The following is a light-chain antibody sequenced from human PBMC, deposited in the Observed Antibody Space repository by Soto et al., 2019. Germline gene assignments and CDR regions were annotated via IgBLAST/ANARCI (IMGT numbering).Light chain of an antibody. CDR1: SSDVGGSDH. V-gene: IGLV2-14*03. CDR3: NAYTRSSTYV. CDR2: DLS. J-gene: IGLJ1*01. Sequence: QSALTQPASVSGSPGQSITVSCTGTSSDVGGSDHVNWYQQHPGKDHKLIIFDLSHRPSGVSTRFSGSKSGNAASLTISGLQAEDEADYYCNAYTRSSTYVFGTGTKLTVL.